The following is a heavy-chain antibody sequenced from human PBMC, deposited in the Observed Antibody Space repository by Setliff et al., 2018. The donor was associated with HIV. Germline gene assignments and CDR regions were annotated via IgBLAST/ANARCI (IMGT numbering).Heavy chain of an antibody. J-gene: IGHJ4*02. Sequence: SETLSLTCNVSGGSITNFYWSWIRQPPGKGLEWIGYIYNPGSTNFNPSLQSRVSMSVDVSTNQFSLRVTSVTAADTAVYYCARLRLAVMMSLDYFDLWGQGTLVTVSS. CDR2: IYNPGST. D-gene: IGHD3-16*01. V-gene: IGHV4-4*09. CDR3: ARLRLAVMMSLDYFDL. CDR1: GGSITNFY.